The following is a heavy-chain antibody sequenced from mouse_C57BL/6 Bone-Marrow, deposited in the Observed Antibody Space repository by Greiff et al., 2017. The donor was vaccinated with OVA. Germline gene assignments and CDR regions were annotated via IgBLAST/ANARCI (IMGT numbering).Heavy chain of an antibody. CDR3: ARWLAGYAMDY. V-gene: IGHV1-26*01. Sequence: EVKLQQSGPELVKPGASVKISCKASGYTFTDYYMNWVKQSHGKSLEWIGDINPNNGGTSYNQKFKGKATLTVDKSSSTAYMELRSLTSEDSAVYYCARWLAGYAMDYWGQGTSVTVSS. J-gene: IGHJ4*01. D-gene: IGHD2-3*01. CDR1: GYTFTDYY. CDR2: INPNNGGT.